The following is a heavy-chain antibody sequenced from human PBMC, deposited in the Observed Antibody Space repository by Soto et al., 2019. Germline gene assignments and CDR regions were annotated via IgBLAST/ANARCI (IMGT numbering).Heavy chain of an antibody. V-gene: IGHV4-39*01. CDR3: ARHLGSGWINWFDP. CDR1: GGSLSSSSFY. Sequence: PSETLSLTCTVSGGSLSSSSFYWGWIRQPPGKGLEWIGSIHYSGGTYYNPSLKSRVTISVDTSKIQFSLKLTSVTAADTAVYYCARHLGSGWINWFDPWGQGTLVTVSS. J-gene: IGHJ5*02. D-gene: IGHD6-19*01. CDR2: IHYSGGT.